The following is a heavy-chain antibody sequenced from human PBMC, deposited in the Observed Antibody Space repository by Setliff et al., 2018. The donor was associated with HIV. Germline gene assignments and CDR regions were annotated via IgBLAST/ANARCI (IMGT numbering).Heavy chain of an antibody. CDR2: INPDGRQR. Sequence: GGSLRLSCAVSGFTFTTYWMTWVRQAPGKGLEWVANINPDGRQRNYADTVKGRFTISRDNADNSLYLQVNSLRAEDTAVYYCARDTAYSFDYWGQGTLVTVS. CDR3: ARDTAYSFDY. CDR1: GFTFTTYW. D-gene: IGHD5-18*01. J-gene: IGHJ4*02. V-gene: IGHV3-7*01.